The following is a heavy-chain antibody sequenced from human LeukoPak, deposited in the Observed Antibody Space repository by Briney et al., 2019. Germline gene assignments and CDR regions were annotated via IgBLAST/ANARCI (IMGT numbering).Heavy chain of an antibody. CDR2: IYYSDSVRT. CDR3: VRHESFYYYYTDV. Sequence: PSETLSLTCSVSSGSISSGDYSWGWSRQPPGKGLEWIGGIYYSDSVRTYYNPFLESRVSISVDTSKNQFSLKLSSVTGADTALYYCVRHESFYYYYTDVWGKGTTVTVSS. CDR1: SGSISSGDYS. J-gene: IGHJ6*03. V-gene: IGHV4-39*01.